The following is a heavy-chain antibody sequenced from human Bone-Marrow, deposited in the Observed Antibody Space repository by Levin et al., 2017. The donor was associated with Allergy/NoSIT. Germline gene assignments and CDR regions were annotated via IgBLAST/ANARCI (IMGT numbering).Heavy chain of an antibody. Sequence: GESLKISCAASGFIFSTFAMSWVRQAPGKGLEWVSAISGSGSTTYYADSVKGRFTISRDNSKNTLYLQMNSLRAEDTAVYYCARDMYSAWTMISFDYWGQGTLVTVSS. CDR1: GFIFSTFA. J-gene: IGHJ4*02. D-gene: IGHD1-26*01. CDR3: ARDMYSAWTMISFDY. V-gene: IGHV3-23*01. CDR2: ISGSGSTT.